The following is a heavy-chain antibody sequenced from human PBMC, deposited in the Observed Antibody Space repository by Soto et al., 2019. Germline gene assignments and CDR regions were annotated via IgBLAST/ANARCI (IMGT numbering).Heavy chain of an antibody. V-gene: IGHV3-30-3*01. CDR3: ARPIPRWSYHYGMDV. Sequence: QLVESGGRGVQPGRSLRLSCAASEFTFTSYAMHWVRQAPGRGLEWVALISFDGTSEYYADSVKGRFIISRDNSKTMVYLQMHSLRPDDTAIYYCARPIPRWSYHYGMDVWGQGTTVTVSS. CDR2: ISFDGTSE. D-gene: IGHD2-15*01. CDR1: EFTFTSYA. J-gene: IGHJ6*02.